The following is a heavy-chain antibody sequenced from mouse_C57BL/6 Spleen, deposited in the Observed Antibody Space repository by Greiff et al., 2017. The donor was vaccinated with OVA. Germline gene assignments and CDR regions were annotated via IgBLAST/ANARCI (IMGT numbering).Heavy chain of an antibody. V-gene: IGHV1-82*01. CDR3: ARDYGSSYWYFDV. J-gene: IGHJ1*03. CDR2: IYPGDGAT. D-gene: IGHD1-1*01. CDR1: GYAFSSSW. Sequence: QVQLQQSGPELVKPGASVKISCKASGYAFSSSWMHWVKQRPGKGLEWIGRIYPGDGATNYTGKFKGKATLTADKSSSTAYMQISSLTSEDSAVYVCARDYGSSYWYFDVWGTGTTVNVSS.